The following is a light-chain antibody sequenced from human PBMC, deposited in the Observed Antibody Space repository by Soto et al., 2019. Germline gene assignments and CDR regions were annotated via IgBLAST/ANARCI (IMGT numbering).Light chain of an antibody. CDR1: QSVRSY. CDR3: HQRTNWPSST. V-gene: IGKV3-11*01. CDR2: DAS. Sequence: ESVLTQSPATLSLSPGERATLSCRASQSVRSYLAWYQQKPGQAPRLLIHDASSRATGIPARFSGSGSGTDFTLTISCLEPEDFAVYYCHQRTNWPSSTCAQGTRLEIK. J-gene: IGKJ5*01.